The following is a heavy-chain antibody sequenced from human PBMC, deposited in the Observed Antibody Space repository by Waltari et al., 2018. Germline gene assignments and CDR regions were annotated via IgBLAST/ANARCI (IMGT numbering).Heavy chain of an antibody. J-gene: IGHJ3*02. CDR3: ARHAFYDFWSGYTGAFDI. D-gene: IGHD3-3*01. V-gene: IGHV4-39*01. Sequence: QLQLQESGPGLVKPSETLSLTCTVSGGSISSSSYYWGWIRQPPGKGLEWIGSIYYRGSTSYNPSLKSLVTISVDTAKNEFSRKLSSVTAADTAVYYCARHAFYDFWSGYTGAFDIWGQGTMVTVSS. CDR2: IYYRGST. CDR1: GGSISSSSYY.